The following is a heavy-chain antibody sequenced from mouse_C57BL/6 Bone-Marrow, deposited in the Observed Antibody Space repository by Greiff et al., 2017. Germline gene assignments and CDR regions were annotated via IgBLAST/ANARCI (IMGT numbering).Heavy chain of an antibody. D-gene: IGHD4-1*02. J-gene: IGHJ4*01. CDR2: SRNKANDYTT. Sequence: EVKVVESGGGLVQSGRSLRLSCATSGFTFSDFYMEWVRQAPGKGLEWIAASRNKANDYTTEYSASVKGRFIVSRDTSQSILYLQMNALRAEDTAIYYCARDAEGQLGRWAMDYWGQGTSVTVSS. CDR3: ARDAEGQLGRWAMDY. CDR1: GFTFSDFY. V-gene: IGHV7-1*01.